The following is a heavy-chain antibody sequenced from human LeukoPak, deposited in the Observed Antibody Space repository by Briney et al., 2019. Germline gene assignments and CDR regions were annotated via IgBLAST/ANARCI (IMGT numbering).Heavy chain of an antibody. CDR1: GGSFSGYY. D-gene: IGHD5-18*01. J-gene: IGHJ3*02. CDR2: INHSGST. V-gene: IGHV4-34*01. Sequence: LETLSLTCAVYGGSFSGYYWSWIRQPPGKGLEWIGEINHSGSTNYNPSLKSRVTISVDTSKNQFSLKLSSVTAADTAMYYCARVRRGYSYGYPLGNAFDIWGQGTMVTVSS. CDR3: ARVRRGYSYGYPLGNAFDI.